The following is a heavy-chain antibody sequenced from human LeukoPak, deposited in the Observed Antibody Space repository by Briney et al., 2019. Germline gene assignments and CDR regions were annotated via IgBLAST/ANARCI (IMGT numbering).Heavy chain of an antibody. V-gene: IGHV3-23*01. CDR1: GFTFSSYA. J-gene: IGHJ4*02. D-gene: IGHD3-16*02. CDR3: AKESMITFGGVIAYFDY. Sequence: GGSLRLSCAASGFTFSSYAMSWVRQAPGKGLEWVSAISGSGGSTYYADSVKGRFTISRDNSKNTLYLQMNSLRAEDTAVYYCAKESMITFGGVIAYFDYWGQGTLVTVSS. CDR2: ISGSGGST.